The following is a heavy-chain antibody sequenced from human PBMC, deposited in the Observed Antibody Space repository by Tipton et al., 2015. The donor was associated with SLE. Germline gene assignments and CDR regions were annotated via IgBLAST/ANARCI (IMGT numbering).Heavy chain of an antibody. CDR3: ARETLERMSDAFDV. Sequence: GSLRLSCVASGFTFSNYEMNWVRQAPGKGLEWVAYISNSGSDIEYADSVKGRFTMSRDNARNSLYLQINSLKAEDTGVYYCARETLERMSDAFDVWGQGTVVTVSS. CDR2: ISNSGSDI. CDR1: GFTFSNYE. D-gene: IGHD5-24*01. J-gene: IGHJ3*01. V-gene: IGHV3-48*03.